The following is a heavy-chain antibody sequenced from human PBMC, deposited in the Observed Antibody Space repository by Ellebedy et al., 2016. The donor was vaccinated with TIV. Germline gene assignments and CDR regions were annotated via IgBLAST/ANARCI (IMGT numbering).Heavy chain of an antibody. CDR1: GGSISSSSYF. D-gene: IGHD6-13*01. J-gene: IGHJ1*01. CDR2: NYYIGNT. V-gene: IGHV4-39*01. CDR3: SGQTIAAGGTEEYFHH. Sequence: MPSETLSLTCTVSGGSISSSSYFWGGIRQPPGKGLEGNGSNYYIGNTYYTPFLKSPVTMSVDTSKTQFSLQLSSVTAANTAVYYCSGQTIAAGGTEEYFHHWGQGTLVTVSS.